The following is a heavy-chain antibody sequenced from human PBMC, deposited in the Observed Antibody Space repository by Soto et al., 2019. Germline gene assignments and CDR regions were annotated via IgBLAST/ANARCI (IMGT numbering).Heavy chain of an antibody. CDR1: GDSISSSRW. CDR2: SFHTGNT. J-gene: IGHJ4*02. D-gene: IGHD3-22*01. Sequence: SETLSLTCDVSGDSISSSRWWTWVRQPPGKGLEWIGDSFHTGNTNYNPSLKSRVTISVDKSKNQFSLKLTSVTAADTAGYYCARGGPRLPMIVVVTTLYYFDYWGQGTLV. V-gene: IGHV4-4*02. CDR3: ARGGPRLPMIVVVTTLYYFDY.